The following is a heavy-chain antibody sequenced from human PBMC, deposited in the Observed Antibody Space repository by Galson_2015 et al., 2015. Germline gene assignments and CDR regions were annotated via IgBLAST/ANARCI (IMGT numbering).Heavy chain of an antibody. V-gene: IGHV2-5*02. Sequence: PALVKPTQTLTQTCAFSGFSLSTSGVGVGWIRQPPGQALEWLALIYWDDDKRLNPSLKSRLTITKDTSKNQVVLTMTNVDPVDTATYYCAHRPLSGYYFDYWGQGTLVTVSS. CDR3: AHRPLSGYYFDY. CDR1: GFSLSTSGVG. J-gene: IGHJ4*02. CDR2: IYWDDDK.